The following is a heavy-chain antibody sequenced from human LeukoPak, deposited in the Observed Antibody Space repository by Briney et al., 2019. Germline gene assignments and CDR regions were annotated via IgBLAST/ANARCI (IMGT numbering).Heavy chain of an antibody. V-gene: IGHV4-59*01. CDR3: ARVQYCSGGSCYPNYYYYMDV. CDR2: IYYSGST. Sequence: SETLSLTCTVSGGSISSYCWSWIRQPPGKGLEWIGYIYYSGSTNYNPSLKSRVTISVDTSKNQFSLKLSSVTAADTAVYYCARVQYCSGGSCYPNYYYYMDVWGKGTTVTASS. J-gene: IGHJ6*03. D-gene: IGHD2-15*01. CDR1: GGSISSYC.